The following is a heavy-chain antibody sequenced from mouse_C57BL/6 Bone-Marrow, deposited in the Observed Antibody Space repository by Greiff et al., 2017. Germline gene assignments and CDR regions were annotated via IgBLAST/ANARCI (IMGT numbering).Heavy chain of an antibody. CDR3: ARNSSGAMDY. Sequence: QVQLQQPGAELVRPGTSVKLSCKASGYTFTSYWMHWVKQRPGQGLEWIGVIDPSDSYTNYNQKFKGKATLAVATSSSTAYLQRSSLTSEDSAVYYCARNSSGAMDYWGQGTTVTVSS. D-gene: IGHD3-1*01. CDR2: IDPSDSYT. J-gene: IGHJ4*01. V-gene: IGHV1-59*01. CDR1: GYTFTSYW.